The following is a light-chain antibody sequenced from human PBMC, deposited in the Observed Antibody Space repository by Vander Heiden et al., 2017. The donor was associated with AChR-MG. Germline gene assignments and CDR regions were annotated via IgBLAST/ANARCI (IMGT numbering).Light chain of an antibody. V-gene: IGLV1-44*01. Sequence: QSELTQPPSASGTPGQRVTISCSGSSCNIGSNTVNWYQQLPGTAPKLLIYSNNQRHSGVPDRLSGSKSGTSASLAISGLQSEDEDDYYCAAWDDSLNGRGVFGGGTKLTVL. CDR2: SNN. J-gene: IGLJ3*02. CDR1: SCNIGSNT. CDR3: AAWDDSLNGRGV.